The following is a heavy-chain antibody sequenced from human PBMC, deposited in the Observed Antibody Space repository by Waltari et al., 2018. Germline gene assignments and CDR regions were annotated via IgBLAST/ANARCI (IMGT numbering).Heavy chain of an antibody. CDR3: ASREDYCTGDVCYMRDGFDI. D-gene: IGHD2-8*02. J-gene: IGHJ3*02. V-gene: IGHV4-30-4*08. CDR1: GGSISSGRYH. Sequence: QVQLQESGPGLVKPSQTLSLTCTVSGGSISSGRYHWSWIRQPPGKGLEWIGYIYYRGSTHYNPALKSRATISLDTSTNQFSLKLNSVTAADTAVYYCASREDYCTGDVCYMRDGFDIWGQGTRVTVSS. CDR2: IYYRGST.